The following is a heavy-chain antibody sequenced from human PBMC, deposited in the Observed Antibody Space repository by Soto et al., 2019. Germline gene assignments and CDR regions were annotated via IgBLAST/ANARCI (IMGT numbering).Heavy chain of an antibody. CDR1: AYTSSTFW. CDR2: IYPGDHKP. D-gene: IGHD6-13*01. V-gene: IGHV5-51*01. J-gene: IGHJ4*02. Sequence: GHSLKISCDSSAYTSSTFWIGWLRQLPGKGIEWMGIIYPGDHKPRYSPSFHGKVTISADKSINTAHLQWNSLEGSDSAFYFCARSPRSSPYFNDWGQAALVNVSS. CDR3: ARSPRSSPYFND.